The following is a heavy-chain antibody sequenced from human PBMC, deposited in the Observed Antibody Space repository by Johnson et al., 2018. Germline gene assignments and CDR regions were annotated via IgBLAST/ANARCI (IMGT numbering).Heavy chain of an antibody. D-gene: IGHD3-16*01. V-gene: IGHV3-13*01. CDR1: GLTVSTYD. CDR2: SGTAGDT. J-gene: IGHJ6*03. CDR3: AKDGGYYYYYYMDV. Sequence: EVQLVESGGGLVQXGGSXRLXCAASGLTVSTYDMHWVRQGTGKGLKWVSGSGTAGDTYYTGSVKGRFTFSRDNSKNKLYLQMNSLRAEDTAVYYCAKDGGYYYYYYMDVWGKGTTVTVSS.